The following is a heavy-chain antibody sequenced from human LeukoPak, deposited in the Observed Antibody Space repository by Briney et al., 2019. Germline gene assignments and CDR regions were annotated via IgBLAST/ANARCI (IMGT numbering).Heavy chain of an antibody. CDR1: GYTFTDYY. Sequence: ASVKVSCKASGYTFTDYYTHWVRQAPGQGLEWMGWINPNSGGTNYAQKFQGRVTMTRDTSISTAYMELSRLKSDDTAVYYCARRSNGLSIDYWGQGILVTVSS. J-gene: IGHJ4*02. V-gene: IGHV1-2*02. CDR3: ARRSNGLSIDY. CDR2: INPNSGGT.